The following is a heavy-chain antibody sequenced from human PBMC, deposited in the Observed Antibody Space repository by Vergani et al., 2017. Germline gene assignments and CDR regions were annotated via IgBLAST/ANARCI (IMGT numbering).Heavy chain of an antibody. J-gene: IGHJ4*02. CDR2: IYHSGST. Sequence: QVQLQESGPGLVKPSETLSLTCSVSGYSISSGYYWGWIRQPPGKGLEWIGSIYHSGSTYYNPSRKSRVTISVDTSKNQFSMKLSSVTAADTAVYYCERLGLNQWELVDYWGQGTLVTVSS. V-gene: IGHV4-38-2*01. CDR3: ERLGLNQWELVDY. CDR1: GYSISSGYY. D-gene: IGHD1-26*01.